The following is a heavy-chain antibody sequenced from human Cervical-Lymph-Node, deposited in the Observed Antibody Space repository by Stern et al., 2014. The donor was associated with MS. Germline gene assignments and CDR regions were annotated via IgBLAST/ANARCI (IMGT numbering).Heavy chain of an antibody. D-gene: IGHD2-21*02. V-gene: IGHV1-69*01. CDR2: ILPIFGTA. CDR3: ASAYCGGDCPDWYFDL. CDR1: GGTFSSYA. Sequence: VQLLQSGAEVKKPGSSVKVSCKASGGTFSSYAISWVRQAPGQGLEWMGGILPIFGTANYAQKFQGRVTITADESTSTAYMELSSLRSEDTAVYYCASAYCGGDCPDWYFDLWGRGTLVTVSS. J-gene: IGHJ2*01.